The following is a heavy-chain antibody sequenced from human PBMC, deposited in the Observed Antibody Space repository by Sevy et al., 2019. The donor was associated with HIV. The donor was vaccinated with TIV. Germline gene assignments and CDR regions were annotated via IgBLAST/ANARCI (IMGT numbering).Heavy chain of an antibody. CDR2: ISGSGGST. CDR1: GFTFSSYA. CDR3: AKASTFWSGYYRNDAFDI. V-gene: IGHV3-23*01. D-gene: IGHD3-3*01. Sequence: GGSLRLSCAASGFTFSSYAMSWVSQAPGKGLEWVSAISGSGGSTYYADSVKGRFTISRDNSKNTLYLQMNSLRAEDTAVYYCAKASTFWSGYYRNDAFDIWGQGTMVTVSS. J-gene: IGHJ3*02.